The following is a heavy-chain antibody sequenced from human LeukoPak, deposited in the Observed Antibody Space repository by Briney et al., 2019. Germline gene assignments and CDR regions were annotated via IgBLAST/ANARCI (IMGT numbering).Heavy chain of an antibody. Sequence: PSETLSLTCTVSGGSISSYYGSWIRQPAGKGLEWIGRIYTSGSTNYNPSLKSRVTMSVDTSKNQFSLKLSSVTAADTAVYYCARDRWRYYDSSGYYSYFDYWGQGTLVTVSS. CDR3: ARDRWRYYDSSGYYSYFDY. CDR1: GGSISSYY. CDR2: IYTSGST. J-gene: IGHJ4*02. D-gene: IGHD3-22*01. V-gene: IGHV4-4*07.